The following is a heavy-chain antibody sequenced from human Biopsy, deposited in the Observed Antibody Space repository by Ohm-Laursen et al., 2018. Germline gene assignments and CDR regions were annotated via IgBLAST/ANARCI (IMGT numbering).Heavy chain of an antibody. CDR1: GYTFSDYI. J-gene: IGHJ2*01. V-gene: IGHV1-18*01. CDR3: ARVEDSTRHWYFDL. D-gene: IGHD2-2*01. CDR2: INTRRGDT. Sequence: ASVKVSCKASGYTFSDYILNWVRQAPGQGLEWMGWINTRRGDTNYAQKFQGRVTMTRDTSTTTVFMGLTSLRSDDTAMYYCARVEDSTRHWYFDLWGRGTQVTVSS.